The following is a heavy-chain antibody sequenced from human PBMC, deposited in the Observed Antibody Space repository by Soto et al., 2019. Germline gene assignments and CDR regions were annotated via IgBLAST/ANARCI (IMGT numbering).Heavy chain of an antibody. V-gene: IGHV4-59*01. CDR3: AREPHDYDSSGYYYDY. Sequence: QVQLQESGPGLVKPSETLSLTCTVSGGSISSYYWSWIRQPPGKGLEWIGYIYYSGSNNYNPSLKSRVTISVDTSKNQFSLKLSSVTAADTAVYYCAREPHDYDSSGYYYDYWGQGTLVTVSS. J-gene: IGHJ4*02. CDR1: GGSISSYY. CDR2: IYYSGSN. D-gene: IGHD3-22*01.